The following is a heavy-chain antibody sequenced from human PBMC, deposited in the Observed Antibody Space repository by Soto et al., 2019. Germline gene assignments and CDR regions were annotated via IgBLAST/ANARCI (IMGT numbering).Heavy chain of an antibody. CDR3: ASSGYSSGWFRVRVFDY. CDR1: GHTFTSYG. D-gene: IGHD6-19*01. CDR2: ISAYNGNT. V-gene: IGHV1-18*01. Sequence: ASVKVSCKASGHTFTSYGISWVRQAPGQGLEWMGWISAYNGNTNYAQKLQGRVTMTTDTSTSTAYMELRSLRSDDTAVYYCASSGYSSGWFRVRVFDYWGQGTLVTVSS. J-gene: IGHJ4*02.